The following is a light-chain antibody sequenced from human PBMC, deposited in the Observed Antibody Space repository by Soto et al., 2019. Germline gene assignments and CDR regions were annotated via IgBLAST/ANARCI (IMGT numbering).Light chain of an antibody. CDR2: GAS. CDR1: QSVSNN. CDR3: QQYNNWWT. J-gene: IGKJ1*01. V-gene: IGKV3-15*01. Sequence: EIVMTQSPATLSVSPGERATLSCRASQSVSNNLAWYQKKPGQAPRLLIYGASTRATGIPARFSGGGSGTEFTLNISSLQSEDFAVYYWQQYNNWWTFGQGTRVEIK.